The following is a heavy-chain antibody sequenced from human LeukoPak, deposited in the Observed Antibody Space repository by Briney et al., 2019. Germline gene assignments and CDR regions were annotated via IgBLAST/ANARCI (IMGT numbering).Heavy chain of an antibody. CDR2: IYYSGST. J-gene: IGHJ4*02. D-gene: IGHD6-19*01. Sequence: SETLSLTCTVSGGSISSSSYYWGWIRQPPGKGLEWIGSIYYSGSTYYNPSLKSRVTISVDTSKNQFSLKLSSVTAADTAVYYCARGSVAGVLWGQGTLVTVSS. V-gene: IGHV4-39*07. CDR3: ARGSVAGVL. CDR1: GGSISSSSYY.